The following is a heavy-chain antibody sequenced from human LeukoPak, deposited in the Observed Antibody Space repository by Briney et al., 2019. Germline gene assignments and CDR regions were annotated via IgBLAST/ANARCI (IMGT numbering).Heavy chain of an antibody. V-gene: IGHV4-39*07. CDR2: IYYSGST. CDR1: GGSISSSSYY. D-gene: IGHD6-6*01. CDR3: ARWIGAPGYYYYYMDV. Sequence: SETLSLTCTVSGGSISSSSYYWGWIRQPPGKGLEWIGSIYYSGSTYYNPSLKSRVTISVDTSKNQFSLKLSSVTAADTAVYYCARWIGAPGYYYYYMDVWGKGTTVTVSS. J-gene: IGHJ6*03.